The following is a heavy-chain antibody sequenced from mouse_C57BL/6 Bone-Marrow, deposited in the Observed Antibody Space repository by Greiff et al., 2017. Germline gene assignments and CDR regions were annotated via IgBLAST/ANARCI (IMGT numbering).Heavy chain of an antibody. J-gene: IGHJ1*03. CDR3: ARKDSNYVWYFDV. V-gene: IGHV1-64*01. CDR2: IHPNSGST. D-gene: IGHD2-5*01. Sequence: QVQLQQPGAELVKPGASVKLSCKASGYTFTSYWMHWVKQRPGQGLEWIGMIHPNSGSTNYNEKFKSKATLTVDKSSSTAYMQLSSLTSEDSAVYYFARKDSNYVWYFDVWGTGTTVTVSS. CDR1: GYTFTSYW.